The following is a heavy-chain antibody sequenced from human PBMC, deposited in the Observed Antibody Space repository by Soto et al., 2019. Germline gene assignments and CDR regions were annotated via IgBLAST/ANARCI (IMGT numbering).Heavy chain of an antibody. J-gene: IGHJ6*02. Sequence: QLQLQGSGSRLVKPSQTLSLSCTVSGGSISSAGYSWSWLRQSPGKDLEWIGYIYHSVNAFYNPALNSRVTMSLARHRNQFSLNLTCVTAADTAVYFCARSSQALTFYAVDVWGQGTTVVVSS. CDR3: ARSSQALTFYAVDV. CDR2: IYHSVNA. D-gene: IGHD2-2*01. V-gene: IGHV4-30-2*06. CDR1: GGSISSAGYS.